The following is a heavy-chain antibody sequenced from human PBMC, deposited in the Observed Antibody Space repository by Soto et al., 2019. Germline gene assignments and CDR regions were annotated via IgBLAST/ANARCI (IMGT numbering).Heavy chain of an antibody. V-gene: IGHV3-21*01. Sequence: EVQLVESGGGLVKPGGSLRLSCAASGFTFSSYSMNWVRQAPGKGLEGVSSISSSSSYIYYADSVKGRFTISRDNAKNSLYLQMNSLRAEDTAVYYCARDLAYGDDGDYWGQGTLVTVSS. D-gene: IGHD4-17*01. J-gene: IGHJ4*02. CDR2: ISSSSSYI. CDR3: ARDLAYGDDGDY. CDR1: GFTFSSYS.